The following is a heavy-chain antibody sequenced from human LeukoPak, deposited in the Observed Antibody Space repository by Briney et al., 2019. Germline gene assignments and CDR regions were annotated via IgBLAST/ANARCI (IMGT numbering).Heavy chain of an antibody. CDR3: ARTGYCSGGSCYGLSWFDP. CDR1: GFTFSSYA. CDR2: ISYDGSHK. J-gene: IGHJ5*02. D-gene: IGHD2-15*01. V-gene: IGHV3-30*04. Sequence: GRSLRLSCAASGFTFSSYAMHWVRQAPGKGLEWVAVISYDGSHKYYADSVRGRFTISRDNSKNTLYLQMNSLRPEDTAVYYCARTGYCSGGSCYGLSWFDPWGQGNLVTVSS.